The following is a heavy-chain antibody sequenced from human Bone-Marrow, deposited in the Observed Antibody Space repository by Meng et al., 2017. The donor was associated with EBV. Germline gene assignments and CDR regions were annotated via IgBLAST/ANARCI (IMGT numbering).Heavy chain of an antibody. V-gene: IGHV3-21*01. CDR1: GFTFSSYS. Sequence: EVQLVESGGXLVKPGXSLRRSCAASGFTFSSYSMNWVRQAPGKGLEWVSSISSSSSYIYYADSVKGRFTISRDNAKNSLYLQMNSLRAEDTAVYYCARGEYSSSWSIDYGGQGTLVTVSS. CDR3: ARGEYSSSWSIDY. J-gene: IGHJ4*02. CDR2: ISSSSSYI. D-gene: IGHD6-13*01.